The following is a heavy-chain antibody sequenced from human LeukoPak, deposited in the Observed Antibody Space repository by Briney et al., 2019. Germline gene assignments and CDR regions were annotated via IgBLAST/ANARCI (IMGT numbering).Heavy chain of an antibody. J-gene: IGHJ3*02. D-gene: IGHD4/OR15-4a*01. Sequence: QPGGSLRLSCAASGFTFSSYWMSWVRQAPGKGLEWVANIKQDGSEKYYVDPVKGRFTISRDNAKNSLYLQMNSLRAEDTAVYYSLTDSTDAFDIWGQGTMVTVSS. V-gene: IGHV3-7*01. CDR2: IKQDGSEK. CDR3: LTDSTDAFDI. CDR1: GFTFSSYW.